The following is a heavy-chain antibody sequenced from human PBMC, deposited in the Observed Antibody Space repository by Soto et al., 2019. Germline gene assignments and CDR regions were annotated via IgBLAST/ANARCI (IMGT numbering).Heavy chain of an antibody. V-gene: IGHV3-23*01. CDR3: AKGSDILTGYYQNNWFDP. D-gene: IGHD3-9*01. J-gene: IGHJ5*02. CDR1: GFTFSSYA. CDR2: ISGSGGNT. Sequence: GSLRLSCAASGFTFSSYAMNWVRQAPGKGLEWVSAISGSGGNTYYADSVKGRFTISRDNSKNTLYLQMNSLRAEDTAVYYCAKGSDILTGYYQNNWFDPWGQGTLVTVSS.